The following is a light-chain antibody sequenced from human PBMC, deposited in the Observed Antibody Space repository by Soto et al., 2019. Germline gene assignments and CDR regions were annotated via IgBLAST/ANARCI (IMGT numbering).Light chain of an antibody. CDR3: CSYARSIVL. CDR1: SSDIGNYNL. V-gene: IGLV2-23*01. J-gene: IGLJ2*01. CDR2: EGN. Sequence: QSVLTQPASVSGSPGQSITISCTGISSDIGNYNLVSWYQQHPGRAPKLMIYEGNKRPSGVSDRFSGSKSGNTASLTISGLQAEDEADYYCCSYARSIVLLGGGTKVTVL.